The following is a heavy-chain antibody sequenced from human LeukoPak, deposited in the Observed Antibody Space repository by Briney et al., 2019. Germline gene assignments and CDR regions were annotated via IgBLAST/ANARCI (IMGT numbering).Heavy chain of an antibody. CDR1: GYSISSGYY. J-gene: IGHJ4*01. CDR2: IYHSGST. D-gene: IGHD3-3*01. V-gene: IGHV4-38-2*02. CDR3: ARDWSGPYYFDY. Sequence: SETLSLTCTVSGYSISSGYYWGWLRQPPGKGLEWIGSIYHSGSTYYNPSLKSRVTISVDTSKSQFSLKLTSVTAADTAVYYCARDWSGPYYFDYWGQGTLVTVSS.